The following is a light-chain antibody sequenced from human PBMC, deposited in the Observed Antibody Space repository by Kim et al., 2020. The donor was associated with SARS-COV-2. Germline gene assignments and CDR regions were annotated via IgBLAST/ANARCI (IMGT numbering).Light chain of an antibody. CDR2: DVS. CDR3: CSYAGTVV. CDR1: SSDVGGYNY. J-gene: IGLJ2*01. V-gene: IGLV2-11*01. Sequence: QSALTQPRSVSGSPGQSVTISCTGTSSDVGGYNYVSWYQQHPGKAPKLMIYDVSKRPSGVPDRFSGSKSGNTASLTISGLQAEDEADYYCCSYAGTVVFGRGTKVTVL.